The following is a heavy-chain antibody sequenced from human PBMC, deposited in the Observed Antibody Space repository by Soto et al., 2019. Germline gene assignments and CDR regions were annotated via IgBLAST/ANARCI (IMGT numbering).Heavy chain of an antibody. CDR3: ARDRYCSGGSCYSDAFDI. D-gene: IGHD2-15*01. V-gene: IGHV3-33*01. CDR2: IWYDGSNK. CDR1: GFTFSSYG. J-gene: IGHJ3*02. Sequence: QVQLVESWGGVVQPGRSLSLSCAASGFTFSSYGMHWVRQAPGKGLEWGAGIWYDGSNKYYADYVKGRFIISRDKSKNTLYRQMNSVRDEDTAVYYCARDRYCSGGSCYSDAFDIWGQGTMVTVSS.